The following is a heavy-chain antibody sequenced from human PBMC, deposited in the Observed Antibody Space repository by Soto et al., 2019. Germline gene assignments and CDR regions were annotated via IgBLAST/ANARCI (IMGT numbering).Heavy chain of an antibody. Sequence: ASVKVSCKASGYTFTGYYMHWVRQAPGQGLEWMGWINPNSGGTNYAQKFQGWVTMTRDTSISTAYMELSRLRSDDTAVYYCARGVQLWLSYYYYYGMDVWGHGTTVTVSS. V-gene: IGHV1-2*04. CDR3: ARGVQLWLSYYYYYGMDV. D-gene: IGHD5-18*01. CDR2: INPNSGGT. CDR1: GYTFTGYY. J-gene: IGHJ6*02.